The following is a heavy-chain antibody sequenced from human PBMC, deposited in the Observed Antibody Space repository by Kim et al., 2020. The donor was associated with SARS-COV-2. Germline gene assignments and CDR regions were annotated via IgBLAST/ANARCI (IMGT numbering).Heavy chain of an antibody. Sequence: GSEKYYVDSVRSRFTLSRDNAKNSLYLQMNSLRAEDTAVYYCARGRGMDVWGQGTTVTVSS. J-gene: IGHJ6*02. CDR2: GSEK. V-gene: IGHV3-7*04. CDR3: ARGRGMDV.